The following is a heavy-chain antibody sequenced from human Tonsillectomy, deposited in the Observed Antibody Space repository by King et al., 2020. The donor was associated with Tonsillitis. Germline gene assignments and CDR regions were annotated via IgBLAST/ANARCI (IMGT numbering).Heavy chain of an antibody. D-gene: IGHD3-22*01. CDR2: MNPNSGNT. J-gene: IGHJ4*02. V-gene: IGHV1-8*01. CDR1: GYTFTSYD. CDR3: ARVSDSSGYYYFDY. Sequence: QLVQSGAEVKKPGASVKVSCKASGYTFTSYDSNGVRQATGQGLEGMGWMNPNSGNTGYAQKFQGRVTMTRNTSISTAYMELSSLRSEDTAVYYCARVSDSSGYYYFDYWGQGTLVTVSS.